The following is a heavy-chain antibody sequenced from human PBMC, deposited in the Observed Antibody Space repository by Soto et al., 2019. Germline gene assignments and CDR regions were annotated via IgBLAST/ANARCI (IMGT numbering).Heavy chain of an antibody. J-gene: IGHJ6*02. V-gene: IGHV4-31*03. CDR1: GGSISSGGYY. Sequence: QVQLQESGPGLVKPSQTLSLTCTVSGGSISSGGYYWSWIRQHPGKGLEWIGYIYYSGSTYYHPSLKSRVTISVDTSKNQFSRKLSSVTAADTAVYYCARVGVARIGYYYYGMDVWGQGTTVTVSS. D-gene: IGHD3-10*01. CDR3: ARVGVARIGYYYYGMDV. CDR2: IYYSGST.